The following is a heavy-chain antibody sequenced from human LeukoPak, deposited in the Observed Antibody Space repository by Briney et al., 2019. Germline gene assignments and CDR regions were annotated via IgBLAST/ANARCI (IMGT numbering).Heavy chain of an antibody. Sequence: GESLRLSCAASGFTFSHYGMHWVRQAPGKGLEWVAVIWHDGSNEYYADSVKGQFTISRDNSKNTLYLQMNSLRAEDTAVYYCAKGGGSYTYFDYWGQGTLVTVSS. CDR2: IWHDGSNE. CDR1: GFTFSHYG. V-gene: IGHV3-33*06. CDR3: AKGGGSYTYFDY. J-gene: IGHJ4*02. D-gene: IGHD3-16*01.